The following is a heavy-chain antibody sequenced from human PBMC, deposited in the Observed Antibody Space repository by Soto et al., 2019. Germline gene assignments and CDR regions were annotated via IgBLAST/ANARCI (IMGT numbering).Heavy chain of an antibody. CDR3: ASGSLDGSGSYPVDY. Sequence: SVKVSCKASGGTFSNHLISWVRQAPGQGLEWMGTIIPLFGTLNYAQKLQGRVTLSADRSTSTAYMELSSLRADDTAVYYCASGSLDGSGSYPVDYWGQ. J-gene: IGHJ4*01. D-gene: IGHD3-10*01. CDR2: IIPLFGTL. CDR1: GGTFSNHL. V-gene: IGHV1-69*06.